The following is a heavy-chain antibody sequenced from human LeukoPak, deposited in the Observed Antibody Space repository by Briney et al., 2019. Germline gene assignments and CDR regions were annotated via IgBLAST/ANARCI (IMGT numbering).Heavy chain of an antibody. CDR2: IYSGGTGGST. V-gene: IGHV3-66*04. CDR3: ARHGRGAAAGSDY. CDR1: GFSVSSNY. Sequence: GGSLRLSCAASGFSVSSNYMSWVRQAPGKGLEWVSVIYSGGTGGSTYYADSVKGRFTISRDDSKNTLYLQMNSLRAEDTAVYYCARHGRGAAAGSDYWGQGTLVTVSS. D-gene: IGHD6-13*01. J-gene: IGHJ4*02.